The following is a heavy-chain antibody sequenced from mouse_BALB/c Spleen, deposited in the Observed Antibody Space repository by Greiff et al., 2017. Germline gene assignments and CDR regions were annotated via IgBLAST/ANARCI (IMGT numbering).Heavy chain of an antibody. CDR1: GFSLTSYG. D-gene: IGHD1-1*01. CDR3: ARSDNYYGSYYYAMDY. Sequence: VKLQESGPGLVAPSQSLSITCTVSGFSLTSYGVHWVRQPPGKGLEWLGVIWAGGSTNYNSALMSRLSISKDNSKSQVFLKMNSLQTDDTAMYYCARSDNYYGSYYYAMDYWGQGTSVTVSS. V-gene: IGHV2-9*02. J-gene: IGHJ4*01. CDR2: IWAGGST.